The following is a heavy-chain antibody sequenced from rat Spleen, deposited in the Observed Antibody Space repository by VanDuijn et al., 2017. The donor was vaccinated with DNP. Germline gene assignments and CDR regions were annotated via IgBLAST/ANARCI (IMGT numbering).Heavy chain of an antibody. V-gene: IGHV5-25*01. CDR1: GFTFNDYY. J-gene: IGHJ4*01. D-gene: IGHD1-4*01. Sequence: EVQLVESGGGLVQPGGSLKLSCAASGFTFNDYYMAWVRQAPKKGLEWVASIYNSGGSTYYPDSVKGRFTVSRDNTKSTLYLQMDSLKSEDTATYYCARHEGGYKALGAMGAWGQGTSVTVSS. CDR3: ARHEGGYKALGAMGA. CDR2: IYNSGGST.